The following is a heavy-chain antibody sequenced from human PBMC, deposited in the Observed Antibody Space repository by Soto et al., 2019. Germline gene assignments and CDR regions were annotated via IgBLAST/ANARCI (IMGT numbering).Heavy chain of an antibody. Sequence: EVQVLESGGGLVQPGGSLRLSCAASGFPFSDYAMSWVRQAPGKGLEWVSAISGGGSNTYYADSVKGRFTISRDNFKSTLYLQMNSLRAEDTAEYYCATRTYSGFYDGHADEDVWGPGTTVTVSS. V-gene: IGHV3-23*01. CDR3: ATRTYSGFYDGHADEDV. CDR1: GFPFSDYA. J-gene: IGHJ6*02. CDR2: ISGGGSNT. D-gene: IGHD5-12*01.